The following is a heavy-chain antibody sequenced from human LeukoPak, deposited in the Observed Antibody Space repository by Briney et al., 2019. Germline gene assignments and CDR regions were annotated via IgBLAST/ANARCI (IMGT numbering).Heavy chain of an antibody. CDR1: GGSFSGYY. CDR3: ARGRDSSGYYYVGGFDY. J-gene: IGHJ4*02. D-gene: IGHD3-22*01. V-gene: IGHV4-34*01. Sequence: SETLSLTCAVYGGSFSGYYWSWIRQPPGKGLEWIGEINHSGSTNYNPSLKSRVTISVDTSKNQFSLKLSSVTAADTAVYYCARGRDSSGYYYVGGFDYWGQGTLVTVSS. CDR2: INHSGST.